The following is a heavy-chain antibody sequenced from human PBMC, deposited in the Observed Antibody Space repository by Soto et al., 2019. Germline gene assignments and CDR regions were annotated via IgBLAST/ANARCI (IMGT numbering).Heavy chain of an antibody. CDR1: GFTFSSYA. CDR2: IWYDGGNE. CDR3: ARGDFYGSGSSLDY. V-gene: IGHV3-33*01. D-gene: IGHD3-10*01. Sequence: QVQLVESGGGVVQPGRSLRLSCAASGFTFSSYAMHWVRQAPGKGLEWVALIWYDGGNEYYADSVKGRFTISRHNSKNVLYLQMSSLRAEDTAVYYCARGDFYGSGSSLDYWGQGTLVTVSS. J-gene: IGHJ4*02.